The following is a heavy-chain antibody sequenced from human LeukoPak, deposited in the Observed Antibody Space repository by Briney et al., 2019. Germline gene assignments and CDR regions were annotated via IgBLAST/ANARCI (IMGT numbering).Heavy chain of an antibody. D-gene: IGHD3-10*01. CDR2: IRYDGSNK. Sequence: GGSLRLSCAASGFTFSSYGMHWVRQAPGKGLEWVAFIRYDGSNKYYADSVKGRFTISRDNSKNTLYLQMNSLRAEDTAVYYCAEGPTMVRGASDYWGQGTLVTVSS. CDR3: AEGPTMVRGASDY. J-gene: IGHJ4*02. V-gene: IGHV3-30*02. CDR1: GFTFSSYG.